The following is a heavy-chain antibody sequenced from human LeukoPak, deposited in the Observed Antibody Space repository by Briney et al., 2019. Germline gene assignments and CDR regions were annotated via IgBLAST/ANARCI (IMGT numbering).Heavy chain of an antibody. CDR2: IYSSGST. V-gene: IGHV4-39*07. Sequence: SETLSLTCTVSGGSISSSSYCWGWIRQPPGKGLEWIGTIYSSGSTYNNPSLKSRVTISVDTSKNQFSLKLSSVTAADTAVYYSARAHTSIVGATTFDYWGQGTLVTASS. J-gene: IGHJ4*02. CDR1: GGSISSSSYC. CDR3: ARAHTSIVGATTFDY. D-gene: IGHD1-26*01.